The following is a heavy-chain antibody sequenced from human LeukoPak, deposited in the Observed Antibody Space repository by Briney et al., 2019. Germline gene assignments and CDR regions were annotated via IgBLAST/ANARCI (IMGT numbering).Heavy chain of an antibody. D-gene: IGHD2-2*01. CDR1: GYTFTSYG. V-gene: IGHV1-69*06. CDR3: AIPSVVPAANIDYYYYMDV. CDR2: IIPIFGTA. J-gene: IGHJ6*03. Sequence: PVKVSCKASGYTFTSYGISWVRQAPGQGLEWMGGIIPIFGTANYAQKFQGRVTITADKSTSTAYMELSSLRSEDTAVYYCAIPSVVPAANIDYYYYMDVWGKGTTVTVSS.